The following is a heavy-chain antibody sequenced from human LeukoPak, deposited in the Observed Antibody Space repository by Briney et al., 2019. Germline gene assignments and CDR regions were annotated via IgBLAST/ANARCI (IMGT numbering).Heavy chain of an antibody. D-gene: IGHD3-22*01. CDR3: ARVSDYCDSSGSPDY. V-gene: IGHV1-2*02. Sequence: ASVKVSCKASGYTFTGYYMHWVRPAPGQGLGWMGWINPTSCRTNYAQKFQGRVTMASDTSISTAYMELSRLRSDDTAVYYCARVSDYCDSSGSPDYWGQGTLVTVSS. J-gene: IGHJ4*02. CDR1: GYTFTGYY. CDR2: INPTSCRT.